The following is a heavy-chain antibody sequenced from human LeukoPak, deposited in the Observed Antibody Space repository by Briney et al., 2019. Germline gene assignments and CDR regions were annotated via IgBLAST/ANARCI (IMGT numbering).Heavy chain of an antibody. CDR3: ARDRGSYWGIDY. V-gene: IGHV4-59*01. J-gene: IGHJ4*02. CDR2: IYYSGST. Sequence: SETLSLTCTVSGGSISSYYWSWIRQPPGKGLEWIGYIYYSGSTNYNPSLKSRGTISVDKCKKQCSLKLSSVTAADTAVYYCARDRGSYWGIDYWGQGTLVTVSS. CDR1: GGSISSYY. D-gene: IGHD1-26*01.